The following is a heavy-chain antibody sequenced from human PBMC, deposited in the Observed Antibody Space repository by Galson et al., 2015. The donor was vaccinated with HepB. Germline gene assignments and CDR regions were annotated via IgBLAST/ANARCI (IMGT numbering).Heavy chain of an antibody. D-gene: IGHD4-11*01. J-gene: IGHJ4*02. CDR2: CGGGGDT. Sequence: SLRLSCAASGFTFSSYVMSWVRLAPGKGLQWVSTCGGGGDTHYADSVKGRFSISRDNSKNTLYLQMNSLRAEDTAIYFCAKGLPGSKLHFDYWGQGTLVTVSS. V-gene: IGHV3-23*01. CDR1: GFTFSSYV. CDR3: AKGLPGSKLHFDY.